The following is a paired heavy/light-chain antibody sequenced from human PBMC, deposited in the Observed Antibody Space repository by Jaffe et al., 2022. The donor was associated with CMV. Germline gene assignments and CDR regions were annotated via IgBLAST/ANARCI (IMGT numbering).Heavy chain of an antibody. CDR3: ASSPGFGYSSSWYGGDYYYGMDV. Sequence: EVQLVESGGGLVKPGGSLRLSCAASGFTFSSYSMNWVRQAPGKGLEWVSSISSSSSYIYYADSVKGRFTISRDNAKNSLYLQMNSLRAEDTAVYYCASSPGFGYSSSWYGGDYYYGMDVWGQGTTVTVSS. CDR2: ISSSSSYI. D-gene: IGHD6-13*01. V-gene: IGHV3-21*01. CDR1: GFTFSSYS. J-gene: IGHJ6*02.
Light chain of an antibody. Sequence: QSALTQPASVSGSPGQSITISCTGTSSDVGSYNLVSWYQQHPGKAPKLMIYEVSKRPSGVSNRFSGSKSGNTASLTISGLQAEDEADYYCCSYAGSRGVVFGGGTKLTVL. CDR1: SSDVGSYNL. CDR3: CSYAGSRGVV. V-gene: IGLV2-23*02. CDR2: EVS. J-gene: IGLJ2*01.